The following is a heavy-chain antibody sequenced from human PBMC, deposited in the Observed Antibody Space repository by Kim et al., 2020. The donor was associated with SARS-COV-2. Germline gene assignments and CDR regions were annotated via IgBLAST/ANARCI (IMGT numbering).Heavy chain of an antibody. CDR2: ISTATTNK. CDR3: ARGTIGALAGPGFGS. V-gene: IGHV1-18*01. J-gene: IGHJ5*01. CDR1: GYRFSTFG. D-gene: IGHD6-19*01. Sequence: ASVKVSCKASGYRFSTFGITWVRQAPGQVLEWMGWISTATTNKKYAQRFQDRVAMTRDTSTSTAYLVLGSLTSADTAFYFCARGTIGALAGPGFGSWGHG.